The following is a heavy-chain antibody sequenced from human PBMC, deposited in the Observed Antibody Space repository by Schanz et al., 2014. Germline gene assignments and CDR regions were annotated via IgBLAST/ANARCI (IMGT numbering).Heavy chain of an antibody. CDR3: AKDFTGSGIFFNS. D-gene: IGHD3-10*01. V-gene: IGHV3-23*01. Sequence: ESGGGLVQPGGSLRLSCAASGYTFSDHFMDWVRQAPGKGLEWVAIIDGRGITTFYADSVKGRFTISRDNAKNTVYLQMNSLRDDDTAVYYCAKDFTGSGIFFNSWGQGTLVSVSS. CDR1: GYTFSDHF. CDR2: IDGRGITT. J-gene: IGHJ5*01.